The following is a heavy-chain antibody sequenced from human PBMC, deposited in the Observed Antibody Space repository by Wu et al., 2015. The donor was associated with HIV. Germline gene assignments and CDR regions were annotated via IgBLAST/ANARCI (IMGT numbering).Heavy chain of an antibody. CDR1: GYTFTSYG. D-gene: IGHD3-22*01. CDR2: ISAYNGNT. V-gene: IGHV1-18*01. J-gene: IGHJ6*02. CDR3: ARDWRYARGGTYDSSGYYKGPTHYGMDV. Sequence: QVQLVQSGAEVKKPGASVKVSCKASGYTFTSYGISWVRQAPGQGLEWMGWISAYNGNTNYAQKLQGRVTMTTDTSTSTAYIELRSLRSDDTAVYYCARDWRYARGGTYDSSGYYKGPTHYGMDVWGQGTTVTVSS.